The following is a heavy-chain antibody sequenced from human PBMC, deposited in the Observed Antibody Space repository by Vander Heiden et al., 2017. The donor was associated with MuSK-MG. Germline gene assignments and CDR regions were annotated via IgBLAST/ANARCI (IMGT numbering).Heavy chain of an antibody. CDR3: TRVYGIKGAVYYYSAMDV. CDR2: ISSSSGYI. CDR1: GFTFNTYR. D-gene: IGHD3-10*01. V-gene: IGHV3-21*01. Sequence: EVQLVESGGGLVKPGGSLRLSCAASGFTFNTYRMNWVRQAPGKGLEWVSSISSSSGYIYYADSVKGRFTNSRDNAKNSLYLQMNSLGAEDTAVYYCTRVYGIKGAVYYYSAMDVWGQGTTVTVSS. J-gene: IGHJ6*02.